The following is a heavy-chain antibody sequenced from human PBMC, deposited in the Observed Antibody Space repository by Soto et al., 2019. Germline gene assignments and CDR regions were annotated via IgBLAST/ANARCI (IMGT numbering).Heavy chain of an antibody. J-gene: IGHJ5*02. V-gene: IGHV1-18*01. CDR2: ISTYNGNT. CDR1: GYTFTSYG. CDR3: ARVSQLELPLNWFDP. D-gene: IGHD1-1*01. Sequence: QVQLVQSGAEVKKPGASVKVSCKASGYTFTSYGISWVRQAPGQGLEWMGWISTYNGNTNYAQKLQGRVTMTTDTSTSTAYMELRSLRSDDTAVYYCARVSQLELPLNWFDPWGQGTLVTVSS.